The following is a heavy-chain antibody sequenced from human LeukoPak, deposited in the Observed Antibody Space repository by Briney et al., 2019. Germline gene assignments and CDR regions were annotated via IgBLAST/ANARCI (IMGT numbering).Heavy chain of an antibody. CDR3: AKAVDLATISVDI. D-gene: IGHD5-24*01. J-gene: IGHJ3*02. CDR2: ISSSGSTI. Sequence: AGGSLRLSCAASGFTFSDYYMSWIRQAPGKGLEWVSYISSSGSTIYYADSVKGRFTISRDNAKNSLYLQMNSLRAEDTAVYYCAKAVDLATISVDIWGQGTMVTVSS. V-gene: IGHV3-11*04. CDR1: GFTFSDYY.